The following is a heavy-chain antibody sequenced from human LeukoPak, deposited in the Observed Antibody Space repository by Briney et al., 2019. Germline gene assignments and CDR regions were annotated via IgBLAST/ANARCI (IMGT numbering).Heavy chain of an antibody. V-gene: IGHV1-69*13. CDR2: VIPIFGTA. CDR1: GGTFSSYA. D-gene: IGHD2-21*02. CDR3: ARASSYCGGDCYSVWFDP. J-gene: IGHJ5*02. Sequence: GASVKVSCKASGGTFSSYAISWVRQAPGQGLEWMGGVIPIFGTANYAQKFQGRVTITADESTSTVYMELSSLRSEDTAVYYCARASSYCGGDCYSVWFDPWGQGTLVTVSS.